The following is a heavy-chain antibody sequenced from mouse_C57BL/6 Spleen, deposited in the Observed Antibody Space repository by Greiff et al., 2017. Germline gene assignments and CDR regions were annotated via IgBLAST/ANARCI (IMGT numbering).Heavy chain of an antibody. J-gene: IGHJ2*01. Sequence: QLQQPGAGLVRPGSSVKLSCKASGYPFPSYWMPWVKQRPIQGLEWIGNIDPSDSETHYNQKFKDKATLTVDKSSSPAYMQLSSLTSEDSAVYYCARSGTHYFDYWGQGTTLTVSS. V-gene: IGHV1-52*01. CDR2: IDPSDSET. D-gene: IGHD4-1*01. CDR3: ARSGTHYFDY. CDR1: GYPFPSYW.